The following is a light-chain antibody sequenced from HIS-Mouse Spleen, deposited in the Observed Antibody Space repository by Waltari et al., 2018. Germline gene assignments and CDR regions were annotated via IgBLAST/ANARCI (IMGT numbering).Light chain of an antibody. Sequence: SYELTQPPSVSVSPGQTASITCSGGKLGDKSACWYQQKPGQSPALVIYQDSKRPSGTPERFSGSNSGNTATLTISGTQAMDEADYYCQAWDSSTAVFGGGTKLTVL. CDR1: KLGDKS. J-gene: IGLJ3*02. V-gene: IGLV3-1*01. CDR2: QDS. CDR3: QAWDSSTAV.